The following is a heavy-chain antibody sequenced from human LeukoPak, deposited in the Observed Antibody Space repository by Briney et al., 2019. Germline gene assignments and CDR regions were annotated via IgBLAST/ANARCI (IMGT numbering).Heavy chain of an antibody. V-gene: IGHV5-51*01. Sequence: GESLKISCKGSGYSFTSYWIGWVRQMPGKGLEWMGIIYPGDSDTRYSPSFQGQVTISADKSISTAYLQWSSLNASDTAMYYCARHRRDIVVVPAAEGSYFDLWGRGTLVTVSS. CDR3: ARHRRDIVVVPAAEGSYFDL. CDR1: GYSFTSYW. J-gene: IGHJ2*01. D-gene: IGHD2-2*01. CDR2: IYPGDSDT.